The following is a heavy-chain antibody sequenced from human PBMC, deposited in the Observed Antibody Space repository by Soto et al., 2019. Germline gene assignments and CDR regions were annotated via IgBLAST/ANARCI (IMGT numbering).Heavy chain of an antibody. CDR1: GFTFSNYE. V-gene: IGHV3-48*03. CDR2: IGTRGRTI. CDR3: ARDPAIYSGKFDYGLDV. J-gene: IGHJ6*02. D-gene: IGHD4-4*01. Sequence: GGSLRLSCAASGFTFSNYEMNWVRQAPGKGLEWVSYIGTRGRTIYYADSVKGRFTISRDNAKNSLYLQMNSLRAEDTAVYYCARDPAIYSGKFDYGLDVWGQGTTVTVSS.